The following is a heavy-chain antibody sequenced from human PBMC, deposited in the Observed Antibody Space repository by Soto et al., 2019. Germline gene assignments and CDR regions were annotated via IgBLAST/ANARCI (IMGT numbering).Heavy chain of an antibody. CDR1: GGTFSSYA. J-gene: IGHJ4*02. D-gene: IGHD3-22*01. V-gene: IGHV1-69*13. CDR2: IIPIFGTA. Sequence: ASVKVSCKASGGTFSSYAISWVRQAPGQGLEWMGGIIPIFGTANYAQKFQGGVTITADESTSTAYMELSSLRSEDTAVYYCAIYYCDSSGYSLGGFDYWGQGTLVTVSS. CDR3: AIYYCDSSGYSLGGFDY.